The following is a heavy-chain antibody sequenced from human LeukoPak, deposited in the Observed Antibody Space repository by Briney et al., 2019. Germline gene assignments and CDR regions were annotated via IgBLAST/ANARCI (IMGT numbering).Heavy chain of an antibody. D-gene: IGHD4-11*01. V-gene: IGHV4-59*08. Sequence: SETLSLTCTVSGGSISSYYWSWIRQPLGKGLEWIGYISHSGRTNYNPSLRSRVTISVDTSKNQLSLKLSSVTAADTALYYCARHDYSNPRVDYWGQGTLVTVSS. CDR2: ISHSGRT. J-gene: IGHJ4*02. CDR3: ARHDYSNPRVDY. CDR1: GGSISSYY.